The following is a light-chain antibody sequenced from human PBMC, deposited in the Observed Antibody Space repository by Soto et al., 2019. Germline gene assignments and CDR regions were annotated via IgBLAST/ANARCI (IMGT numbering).Light chain of an antibody. CDR3: QQRSNWPPIT. J-gene: IGKJ5*01. CDR2: GAS. CDR1: QSVSSY. Sequence: PGERATLSCSASQSVSSYLAWYQQKPGQAPRLLIYGASNRATGIPARFSGSGSGTDFTLTISSLEPEDFAVYYCQQRSNWPPITFGQGTRLEIK. V-gene: IGKV3-11*01.